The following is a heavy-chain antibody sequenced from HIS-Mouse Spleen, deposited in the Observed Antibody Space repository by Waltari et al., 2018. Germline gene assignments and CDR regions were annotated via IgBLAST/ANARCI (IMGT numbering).Heavy chain of an antibody. V-gene: IGHV3-30*18. CDR3: AKDKHHAFDY. J-gene: IGHJ4*02. Sequence: QVQLVESGGGVVQPGRSLRLSCAASGFTFSSYGMHWVRQAPGKGREWVAVISDDGSNKYYADAVKGRVTISRDNSKNTLYLQMNSLRAEDTAVYYCAKDKHHAFDYWGQGTLVTVSS. CDR1: GFTFSSYG. CDR2: ISDDGSNK.